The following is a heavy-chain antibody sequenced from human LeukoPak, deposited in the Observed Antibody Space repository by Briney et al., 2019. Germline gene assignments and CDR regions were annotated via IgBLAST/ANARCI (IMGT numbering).Heavy chain of an antibody. J-gene: IGHJ4*02. D-gene: IGHD6-19*01. CDR2: IYPDDSDT. CDR1: GYSFTSYW. Sequence: GESLKISCKGSGYSFTSYWIGWVRQMPGKGLEWMGIIYPDDSDTRYSPSFQGQVTISADKSISTAYLQWSSLKASDTAMYYCARSPEYSSGWYSLEGSTYYFDYWGQGTLVTVSS. CDR3: ARSPEYSSGWYSLEGSTYYFDY. V-gene: IGHV5-51*01.